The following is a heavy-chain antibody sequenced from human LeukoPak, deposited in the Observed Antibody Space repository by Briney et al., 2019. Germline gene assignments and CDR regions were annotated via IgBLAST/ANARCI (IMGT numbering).Heavy chain of an antibody. CDR3: ARLSGDITVFDL. Sequence: GGSLRLSCAASGFTFSSYWMSWVRQAPGKGLEWVATIKRDGSEKYYVDSVKGRFTVSIDNAKNSLYLQMNSLGADDTAVYYCARLSGDITVFDLWGQGTLVTVSS. CDR2: IKRDGSEK. D-gene: IGHD7-27*01. CDR1: GFTFSSYW. J-gene: IGHJ4*02. V-gene: IGHV3-7*01.